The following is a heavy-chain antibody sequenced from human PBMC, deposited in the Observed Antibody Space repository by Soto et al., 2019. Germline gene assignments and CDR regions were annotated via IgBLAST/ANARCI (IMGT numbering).Heavy chain of an antibody. CDR2: ISGDGRTK. D-gene: IGHD3-10*01. CDR1: GFTFSTYG. CDR3: TNLHYFGSEF. J-gene: IGHJ4*02. Sequence: PGGSLRLSCAASGFTFSTYGMHWVRQAPGKGLEWVSYISGDGRTKSYADSVKGRFTLSRDNAKNSLYLEMNTLRVDDTAVYYCTNLHYFGSEFWGQGAQVTVSS. V-gene: IGHV3-48*04.